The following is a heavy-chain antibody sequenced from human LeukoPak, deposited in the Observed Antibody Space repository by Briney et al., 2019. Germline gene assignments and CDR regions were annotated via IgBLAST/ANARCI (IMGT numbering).Heavy chain of an antibody. CDR1: GGSFSGYY. D-gene: IGHD2/OR15-2a*01. Sequence: PSETLSLTCAVYGGSFSGYYWSWIRQPPGKGLEWIGEINHSGSTNYNPSLKSRVTISVDTSKNPFSLKLSSVTAADTAVYYCARGVLQPYDYWGQGTLVTVSS. CDR3: ARGVLQPYDY. CDR2: INHSGST. J-gene: IGHJ4*02. V-gene: IGHV4-34*01.